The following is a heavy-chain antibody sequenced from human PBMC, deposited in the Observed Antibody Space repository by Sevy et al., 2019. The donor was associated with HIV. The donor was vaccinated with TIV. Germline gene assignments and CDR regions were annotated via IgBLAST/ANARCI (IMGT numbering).Heavy chain of an antibody. CDR1: RFTITYYS. J-gene: IGHJ4*02. CDR2: ISDTTGGT. D-gene: IGHD4-17*01. CDR3: ARDSNEYGDYRLSYYFDY. V-gene: IGHV3-48*01. Sequence: GGSLRLSCGASRFTITYYSFNWVRQAPGKGLEWVSHISDTTGGTYYVDSVKGRFTISRDESKNTLYLQMNSLRAEDTAVYYCARDSNEYGDYRLSYYFDYWGQGALVTVSS.